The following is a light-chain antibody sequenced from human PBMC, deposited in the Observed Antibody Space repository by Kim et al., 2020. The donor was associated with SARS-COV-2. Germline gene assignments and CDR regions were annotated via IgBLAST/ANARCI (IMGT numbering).Light chain of an antibody. CDR1: KLGDKY. Sequence: SYELTQPPSVSVSPGQTASITCPGDKLGDKYACWYQQKPGQSPVLVIYQDSKRLSGIPERFSGSNSGNTATLTISGPQAMHEADYYCQAWDSSTYVFGTG. CDR2: QDS. J-gene: IGLJ1*01. V-gene: IGLV3-1*01. CDR3: QAWDSSTYV.